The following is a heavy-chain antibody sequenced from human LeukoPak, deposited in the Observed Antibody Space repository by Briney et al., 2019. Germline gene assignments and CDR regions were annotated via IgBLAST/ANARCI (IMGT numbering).Heavy chain of an antibody. D-gene: IGHD6-19*01. CDR3: ARDGSSSGWYTSYYYYYMDV. Sequence: GGSLRLSCAASGFTFSIYSMNWVRQAPGKGLEWVSSISSSSSYIYYADSVKGRFTISRDNAKNSLYLQMNSLRAEDTAVYYCARDGSSSGWYTSYYYYYMDVRGKGTTVTVSS. CDR2: ISSSSSYI. V-gene: IGHV3-21*01. CDR1: GFTFSIYS. J-gene: IGHJ6*03.